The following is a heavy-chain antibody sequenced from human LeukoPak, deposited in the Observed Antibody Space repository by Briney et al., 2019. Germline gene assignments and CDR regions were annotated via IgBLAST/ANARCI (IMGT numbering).Heavy chain of an antibody. Sequence: GGSLRLSCAASGFTFSNYWMHWVRQAPGKGLVWVSRINSDGSSINYADSVKGRFTISRDNSKNTLYLQMGSLRAEDMAVYYCAREGEVPAAIDYYYYGMDVWGQGTTVTVSS. V-gene: IGHV3-74*01. J-gene: IGHJ6*02. D-gene: IGHD2-2*02. CDR2: INSDGSSI. CDR3: AREGEVPAAIDYYYYGMDV. CDR1: GFTFSNYW.